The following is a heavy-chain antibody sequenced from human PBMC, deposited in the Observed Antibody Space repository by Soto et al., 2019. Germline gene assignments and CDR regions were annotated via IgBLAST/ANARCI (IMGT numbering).Heavy chain of an antibody. CDR3: ARGEIQLWLPGYYYGMDV. D-gene: IGHD5-18*01. V-gene: IGHV3-30-3*01. CDR2: ISYDGSNK. Sequence: GGSLRLSCAASGFTFSSYAMHWVRQAPGKGLEWVAVISYDGSNKYYADSVKGRFTISRDNSKNTLYLQMNSLRAEDTAVYYCARGEIQLWLPGYYYGMDVWGQGTTVTVSS. J-gene: IGHJ6*02. CDR1: GFTFSSYA.